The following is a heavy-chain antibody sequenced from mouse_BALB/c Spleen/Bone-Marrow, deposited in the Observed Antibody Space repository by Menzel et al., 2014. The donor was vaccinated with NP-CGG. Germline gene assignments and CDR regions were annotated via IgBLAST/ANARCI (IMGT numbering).Heavy chain of an antibody. CDR2: INPSNGGT. D-gene: IGHD1-1*01. CDR3: TGSNEYYVPHLYVDL. V-gene: IGHV1S81*02. J-gene: IGHJ1*01. Sequence: VHLVESGAELVKPGASVKSSCKASGHTFTSYYMYWVKQRPGQGLEWIGEINPSNGGTNFNEKFKSKATLTVDKSSSTSYMQLSILTSEDSAVYYVTGSNEYYVPHLYVDLWGAGATGTGSA. CDR1: GHTFTSYY.